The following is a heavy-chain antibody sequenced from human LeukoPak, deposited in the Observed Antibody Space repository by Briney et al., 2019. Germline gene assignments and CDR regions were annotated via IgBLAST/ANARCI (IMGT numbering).Heavy chain of an antibody. Sequence: ASVKVSCKASGYSFTSYAMHWVRQAPGQRLEWMGWINAGNGNTKYSQKFQGRVTITRDTSASTAYMELSSLRSEDTAVYYCARSGDYVGYYYYGMDVWGQGTTVTVSS. CDR2: INAGNGNT. CDR1: GYSFTSYA. CDR3: ARSGDYVGYYYYGMDV. D-gene: IGHD4-17*01. V-gene: IGHV1-3*01. J-gene: IGHJ6*02.